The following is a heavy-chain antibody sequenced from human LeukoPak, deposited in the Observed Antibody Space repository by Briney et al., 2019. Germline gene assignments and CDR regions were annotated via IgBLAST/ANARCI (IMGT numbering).Heavy chain of an antibody. CDR2: ISSSSSYI. Sequence: GGSLRLSCAASGFTFSSYSMSWVRQAPGKGLEWVSSISSSSSYIYYADSVRGRFTISRDNAKNSLYLQMNSLRAEDTAVYYCARDFWSGSNWFDPWGQGTLVTVSS. CDR1: GFTFSSYS. D-gene: IGHD3-3*01. J-gene: IGHJ5*02. V-gene: IGHV3-21*01. CDR3: ARDFWSGSNWFDP.